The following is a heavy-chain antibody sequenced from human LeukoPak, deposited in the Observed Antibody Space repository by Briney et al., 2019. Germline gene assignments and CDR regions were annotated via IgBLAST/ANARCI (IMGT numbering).Heavy chain of an antibody. D-gene: IGHD2-2*02. CDR1: GGSISSAGYY. Sequence: SETLSLTCTVSGGSISSAGYYWTWIRRHPGKGLEWIGYIYYSGSTSYNPSLKGRVTISVDTSKDQVSLKLSSVTAADTAVYSCARMIRGYNAFDIWGQGTVVTVSS. V-gene: IGHV4-31*03. J-gene: IGHJ3*02. CDR2: IYYSGST. CDR3: ARMIRGYNAFDI.